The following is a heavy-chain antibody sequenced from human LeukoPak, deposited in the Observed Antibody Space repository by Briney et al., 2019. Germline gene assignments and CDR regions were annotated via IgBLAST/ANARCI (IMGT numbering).Heavy chain of an antibody. V-gene: IGHV3-23*01. D-gene: IGHD6-13*01. CDR1: GFIFSNYA. J-gene: IGHJ4*02. Sequence: GSLRLSCATSGFIFSNYAMSWVRQAPGKGLERVSVISGSGDSTNYADSVKGRFTISRDNSKNTLYLQMNSLRAEDTAMYYCAKDRRIAAAGTNYFDYWGQGTLVTVSS. CDR2: ISGSGDST. CDR3: AKDRRIAAAGTNYFDY.